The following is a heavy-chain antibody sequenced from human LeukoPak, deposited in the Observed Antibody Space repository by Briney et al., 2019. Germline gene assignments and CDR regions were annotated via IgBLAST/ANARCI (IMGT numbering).Heavy chain of an antibody. D-gene: IGHD6-19*01. J-gene: IGHJ4*02. V-gene: IGHV1-69*13. CDR2: IIPIFGKA. CDR3: ARGDSGWYSFVY. CDR1: GGTFSSYA. Sequence: SVTVSCKASGGTFSSYAISWVRQAPGQGLEWMGGIIPIFGKANYAQKFQGRVTITADESTSTAYMELSSLRSEDTAVYYCARGDSGWYSFVYWGQGTLVSVSS.